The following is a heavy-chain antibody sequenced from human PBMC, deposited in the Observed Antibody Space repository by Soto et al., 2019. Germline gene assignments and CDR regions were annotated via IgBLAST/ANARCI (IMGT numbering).Heavy chain of an antibody. D-gene: IGHD4-4*01. V-gene: IGHV1-18*01. CDR3: ARWLEMTTVTNWFDP. J-gene: IGHJ5*02. Sequence: ASVKVSCKASGYTFTSYGISWVRQAPGQGLEWMGWISAYNGNTNYAQKLQGRVTMTTDTSTSTAYMELRSLRSDDTAVYYCARWLEMTTVTNWFDPWGQGTLVTVSS. CDR1: GYTFTSYG. CDR2: ISAYNGNT.